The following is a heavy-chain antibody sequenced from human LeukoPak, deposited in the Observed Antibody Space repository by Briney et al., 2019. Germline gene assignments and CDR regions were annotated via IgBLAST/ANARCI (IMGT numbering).Heavy chain of an antibody. CDR2: ISSSSSYI. D-gene: IGHD3-10*01. J-gene: IGHJ4*02. Sequence: GGSLRLSCAGSGFTFSSYSMNWVRQAPGKGLEWVSSISSSSSYIYYADSVKGRFTISRDNAKNSLYLQMNSLRAEDTAVYYCAIAMVRGVIFWWGQGTLVTVSS. CDR1: GFTFSSYS. CDR3: AIAMVRGVIFW. V-gene: IGHV3-21*01.